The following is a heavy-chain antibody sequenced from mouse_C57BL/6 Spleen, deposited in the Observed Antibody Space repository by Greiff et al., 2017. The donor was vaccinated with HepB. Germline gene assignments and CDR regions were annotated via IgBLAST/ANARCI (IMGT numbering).Heavy chain of an antibody. CDR3: ARGGSTVVENPRFDY. Sequence: QVQLQQPGAELVKPGASVKLSCKASGYTFTSYWMQWVKQRPGQGLEWIGEIDPSDSYTNYNQKFKGKATLTVDTSSSTAYMQLSSLTSEDSAVYYCARGGSTVVENPRFDYWGQGTTLTVSS. J-gene: IGHJ2*01. CDR1: GYTFTSYW. V-gene: IGHV1-50*01. D-gene: IGHD1-1*01. CDR2: IDPSDSYT.